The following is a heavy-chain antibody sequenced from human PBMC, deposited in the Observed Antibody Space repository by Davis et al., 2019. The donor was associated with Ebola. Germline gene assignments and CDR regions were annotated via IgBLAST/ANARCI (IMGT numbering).Heavy chain of an antibody. Sequence: ASVKVSCKASGYTFTSYYMHWVRQAPGQGLEWMGIINHSGGSTSYAQKFQGRVTMTRDTSTSTVYMELSSLRSEDTAVYYCARDSGSSGWYDSWFDPWGQGTLVTVSS. CDR1: GYTFTSYY. D-gene: IGHD6-19*01. J-gene: IGHJ5*02. CDR2: INHSGGST. V-gene: IGHV1-46*01. CDR3: ARDSGSSGWYDSWFDP.